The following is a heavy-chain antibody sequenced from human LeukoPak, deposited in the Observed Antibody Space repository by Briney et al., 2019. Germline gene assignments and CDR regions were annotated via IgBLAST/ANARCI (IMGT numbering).Heavy chain of an antibody. D-gene: IGHD2-15*01. J-gene: IGHJ4*02. Sequence: GGSLRLSCAASGFTFSSYAMSWVRQAPGKGLEWVSAISGSGGSTYYADSVKGRFTVSRDNSKNTLYLQMNSLRAEDTAVYYCAKTLGYCSGGSCFSRYYFDYWGQGTLVTVSS. CDR2: ISGSGGST. CDR1: GFTFSSYA. V-gene: IGHV3-23*01. CDR3: AKTLGYCSGGSCFSRYYFDY.